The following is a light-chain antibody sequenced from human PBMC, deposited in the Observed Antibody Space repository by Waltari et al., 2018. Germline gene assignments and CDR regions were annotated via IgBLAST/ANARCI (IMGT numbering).Light chain of an antibody. J-gene: IGLJ1*01. CDR1: NIGGRS. V-gene: IGLV3-21*02. CDR2: DDS. Sequence: SYVLTQPPSVSVAPGETASITCGENNIGGRSVPWYQQKPGQAPVLIVYDDSGRPSGIPERFSGSNSGNTATLTISRVEAGDEADYYCQVWDSASDHYVFGTGTKVTAL. CDR3: QVWDSASDHYV.